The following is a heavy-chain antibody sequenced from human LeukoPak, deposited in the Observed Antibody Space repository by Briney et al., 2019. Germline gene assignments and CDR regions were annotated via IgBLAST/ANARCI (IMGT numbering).Heavy chain of an antibody. Sequence: ASVKVSCKASGYTFTSYDTNWVRQATGQGLEWMGWMNPNSGNTGYAQKFQGRVTMTRNTSISTAYMELSSLRSEDTAVYYCARDLSGLSAFEIWGQGTMVTVSS. J-gene: IGHJ3*02. CDR2: MNPNSGNT. CDR1: GYTFTSYD. V-gene: IGHV1-8*01. D-gene: IGHD5-12*01. CDR3: ARDLSGLSAFEI.